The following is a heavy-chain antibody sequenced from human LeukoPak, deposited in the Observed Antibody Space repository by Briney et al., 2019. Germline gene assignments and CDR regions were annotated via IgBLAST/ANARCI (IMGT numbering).Heavy chain of an antibody. Sequence: SETLSLTCTVSGGSISSYYWSWIRQPPGKGLEWIGYIYYSGSTNYNPSLKSRVTISVDTSKNQFSLKLSSVTAADTAVYYCARMLGYYDFWSGSVPQYYFDYWGQGTLVTVSS. J-gene: IGHJ4*02. CDR2: IYYSGST. V-gene: IGHV4-59*01. CDR3: ARMLGYYDFWSGSVPQYYFDY. D-gene: IGHD3-3*01. CDR1: GGSISSYY.